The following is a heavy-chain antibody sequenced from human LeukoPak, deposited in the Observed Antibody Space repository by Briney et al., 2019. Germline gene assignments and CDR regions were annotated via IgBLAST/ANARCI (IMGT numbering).Heavy chain of an antibody. D-gene: IGHD5-12*01. CDR1: GDSVSSNSTA. CDR3: ARDGGGGDDLFDY. V-gene: IGHV6-1*01. J-gene: IGHJ4*02. CDR2: TYYRSKWYN. Sequence: SQTLSLTCAISGDSVSSNSTAWNWIRQSPSRGLEWLGRTYYRSKWYNTYAVSLKSRISINPDTSKNQFSLQLNSVTPEDTAVYYCARDGGGGDDLFDYWGQGTLVTVSS.